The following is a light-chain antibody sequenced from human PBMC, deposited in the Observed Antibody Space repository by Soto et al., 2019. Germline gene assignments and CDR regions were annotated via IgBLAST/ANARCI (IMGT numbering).Light chain of an antibody. J-gene: IGKJ1*01. Sequence: DIQMTQSPSTLSTSVGYRVTITCRASQSITGKLAWYQRKPGKAPDLLIYDASSLESGVPSRFSGSGYGTQFTLTVSSLQPDDFATYYCQQYYTYPWTFGQGTKVEIK. CDR2: DAS. CDR1: QSITGK. V-gene: IGKV1-5*01. CDR3: QQYYTYPWT.